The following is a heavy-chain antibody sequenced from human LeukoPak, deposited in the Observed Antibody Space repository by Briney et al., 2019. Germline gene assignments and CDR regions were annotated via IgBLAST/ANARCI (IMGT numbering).Heavy chain of an antibody. CDR1: GFTFSNYS. CDR2: ITSSSTV. D-gene: IGHD2-15*01. J-gene: IGHJ4*02. V-gene: IGHV3-48*04. Sequence: GGSLRLSCAASGFTFSNYSMNWVRQAPGKGLEWVSYITSSSTVYYAGSVKGRFTISRDNAKNSLFLQMNSLRAEDTAVYYCARDYCSGPKCYFIDYWGQGALGTVSS. CDR3: ARDYCSGPKCYFIDY.